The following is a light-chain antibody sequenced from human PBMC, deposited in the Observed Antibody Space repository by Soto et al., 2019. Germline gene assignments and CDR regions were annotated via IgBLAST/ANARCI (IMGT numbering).Light chain of an antibody. V-gene: IGKV3-20*01. J-gene: IGKJ4*01. Sequence: ETVLTQSPGTVSLSPGERATLSCRASQSVNGNYLAWYQQKPGQAPRLLIYGTSSRATGIPDRFSGSGSGTDFTLTISSLQPEDFATYYCQQSYSMPLTFGGGTKVDIK. CDR2: GTS. CDR1: QSVNGNY. CDR3: QQSYSMPLT.